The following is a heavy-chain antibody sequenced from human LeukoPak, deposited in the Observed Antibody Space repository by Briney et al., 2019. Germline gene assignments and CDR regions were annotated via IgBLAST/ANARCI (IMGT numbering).Heavy chain of an antibody. CDR2: INPNSGGT. J-gene: IGHJ4*02. D-gene: IGHD1-20*01. CDR1: GYTFTGYY. V-gene: IGHV1-2*02. CDR3: ARGVLLSYNWNLQLEDY. Sequence: ASVKVSCKASGYTFTGYYMHWVRQAPGQGLEWMGWINPNSGGTNYAQKFQGRVTMTRDTSISTAYMELSRLRSDDMAVYYCARGVLLSYNWNLQLEDYWGQGTLVTVSS.